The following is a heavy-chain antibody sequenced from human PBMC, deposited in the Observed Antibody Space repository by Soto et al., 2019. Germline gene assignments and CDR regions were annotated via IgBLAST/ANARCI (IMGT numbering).Heavy chain of an antibody. D-gene: IGHD6-19*01. J-gene: IGHJ3*02. Sequence: GAAVKVCWNDSGYRFTTHPITWVRQAPGQVLEWLGCVSTYNGNTNSAQGLQGRVSMTTXPXXSXXXLELRNLRSDDTAVYYCAREGRGWDFDNWG. CDR3: AREGRGWDFDN. V-gene: IGHV1-18*01. CDR1: GYRFTTHP. CDR2: VSTYNGNT.